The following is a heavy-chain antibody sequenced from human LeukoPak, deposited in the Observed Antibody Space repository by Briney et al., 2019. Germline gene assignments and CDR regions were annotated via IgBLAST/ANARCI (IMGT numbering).Heavy chain of an antibody. J-gene: IGHJ4*02. CDR2: TYYSSRWYN. CDR1: GDSVSSNSVA. D-gene: IGHD5-12*01. CDR3: ARGWLRPSFDL. V-gene: IGHV6-1*01. Sequence: SQTLSLTCAISGDSVSSNSVAWNWIRQSPSRGLEWLGTTYYSSRWYNDYAVSVKGRVTINPDTSKNQFSLQLSSVTPEDTAVYYCARGWLRPSFDLWGQGTLVTVSS.